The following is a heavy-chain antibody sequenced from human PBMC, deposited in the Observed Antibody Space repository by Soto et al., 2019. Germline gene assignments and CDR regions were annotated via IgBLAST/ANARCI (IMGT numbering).Heavy chain of an antibody. Sequence: GESLKISCNRSGNIFTTSWIGWGRQMPGKGLEWMGIIYPGDSDTRYSPSFQGQVTISADKSISTAYLQWSSLKASDTAMYYCASRAEHYDFWSGYYGAWGQGTLVTVSS. J-gene: IGHJ5*02. CDR2: IYPGDSDT. CDR1: GNIFTTSW. D-gene: IGHD3-3*01. V-gene: IGHV5-51*01. CDR3: ASRAEHYDFWSGYYGA.